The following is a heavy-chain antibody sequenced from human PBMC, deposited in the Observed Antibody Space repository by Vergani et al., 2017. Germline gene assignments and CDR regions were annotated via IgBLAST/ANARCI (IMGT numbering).Heavy chain of an antibody. Sequence: QVQLQESGPGLVKPSQTLSLTCTVSGGSISSGHYYWSWIRRPPGKGLEWIGHIYYSGSTYYKSSLKSRVTISVDTSNNQFSLKLSSVTAADTAVYYCARAPCSSTSCLYLGVAFDIWGQGTMVTVSS. V-gene: IGHV4-30-4*01. D-gene: IGHD2-2*01. J-gene: IGHJ3*02. CDR1: GGSISSGHYY. CDR3: ARAPCSSTSCLYLGVAFDI. CDR2: IYYSGST.